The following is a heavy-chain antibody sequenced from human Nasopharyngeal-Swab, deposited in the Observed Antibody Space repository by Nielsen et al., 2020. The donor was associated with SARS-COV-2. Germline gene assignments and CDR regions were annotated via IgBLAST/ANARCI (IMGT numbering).Heavy chain of an antibody. J-gene: IGHJ4*02. CDR1: GGSISSDI. CDR2: IAIDGSNYE. CDR3: VREGGTSGRAGYFDY. V-gene: IGHV3-30-3*01. D-gene: IGHD2-2*01. Sequence: LSLTCTVSGGSISSDIHYWGWIRQAPGKGLEWVAVIAIDGSNYEQYADSVRGRFSISRDTYQNTLHLQLNSLREEDTAVYYCVREGGTSGRAGYFDYWGQGTLVTVTS.